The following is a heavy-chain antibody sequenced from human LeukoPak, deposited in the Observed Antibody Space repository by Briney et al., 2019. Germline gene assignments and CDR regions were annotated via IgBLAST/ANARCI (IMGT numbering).Heavy chain of an antibody. CDR3: ARAYSSSWYFNWFDP. Sequence: GGSLRLSCAASGFTFSSYGMGWVRQAPGKGLEWVSAISGSGGNTYYADSVKGRFTISRDNSKNTLYLQMNSLRAEDTAVYYCARAYSSSWYFNWFDPWGQGTLVTVSS. CDR2: ISGSGGNT. D-gene: IGHD6-13*01. V-gene: IGHV3-23*01. CDR1: GFTFSSYG. J-gene: IGHJ5*02.